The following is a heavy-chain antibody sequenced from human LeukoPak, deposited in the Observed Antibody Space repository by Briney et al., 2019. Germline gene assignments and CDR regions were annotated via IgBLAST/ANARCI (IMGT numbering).Heavy chain of an antibody. J-gene: IGHJ6*03. Sequence: GSLRLSCAASGFTFNGHWMTWVRQAPGKGLEWVANIKEDGSGKYYVDSVKGRFTISRDNAKNSLYLQMNSLRAEDTAMYYCARAPGESSDYYYYMDVWGKGTTVTVSS. D-gene: IGHD3-16*01. CDR2: IKEDGSGK. V-gene: IGHV3-7*01. CDR3: ARAPGESSDYYYYMDV. CDR1: GFTFNGHW.